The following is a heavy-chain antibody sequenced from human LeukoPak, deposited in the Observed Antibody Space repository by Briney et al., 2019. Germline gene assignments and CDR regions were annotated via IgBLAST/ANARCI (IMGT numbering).Heavy chain of an antibody. CDR2: IYTSGST. CDR1: GGSISSGSYY. V-gene: IGHV4-61*02. J-gene: IGHJ3*02. CDR3: ARALLWFGATQGAFDI. D-gene: IGHD3-10*01. Sequence: SETLSLTCTVSGGSISSGSYYWSWIRQPAGKGLEWIGRIYTSGSTNYNPSLKSRVTISVDTSKNQFSLKLSSVTAADTAVYYCARALLWFGATQGAFDIWGQGTMVTVSS.